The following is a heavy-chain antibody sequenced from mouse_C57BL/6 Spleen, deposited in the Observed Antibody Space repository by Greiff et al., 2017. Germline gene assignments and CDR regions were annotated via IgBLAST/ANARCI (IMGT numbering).Heavy chain of an antibody. CDR3: ARFSSKTAQGFDY. Sequence: VQLQQPGAELVMPGASVKLSCKASGYTFTSYWMHWVKQRPGQGLEWIGEIDPSDSYTNYNPKFNGKSTLTVDKSSSTAYMQLSSLTSEDSSVYYCARFSSKTAQGFDYWGQGTTLTVSS. CDR2: IDPSDSYT. D-gene: IGHD3-2*02. J-gene: IGHJ2*01. V-gene: IGHV1-69*01. CDR1: GYTFTSYW.